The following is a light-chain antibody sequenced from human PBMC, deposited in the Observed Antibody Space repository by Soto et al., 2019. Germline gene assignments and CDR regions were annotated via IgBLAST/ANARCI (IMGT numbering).Light chain of an antibody. CDR2: AAS. Sequence: DIQVTQSPSSLSASVGDRVSITCRASQSITNYINWYQQKPGKAPKLLIYAASSLQSGVPSRFSGSGSGTDFTLTISSMQPEDFATYYCQQSYNTPYTFGQGKKLHIK. J-gene: IGKJ2*01. CDR1: QSITNY. V-gene: IGKV1-39*01. CDR3: QQSYNTPYT.